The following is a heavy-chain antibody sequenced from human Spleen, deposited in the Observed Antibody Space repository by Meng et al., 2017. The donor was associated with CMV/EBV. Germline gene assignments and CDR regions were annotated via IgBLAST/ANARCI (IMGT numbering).Heavy chain of an antibody. CDR3: ARALDTVGVGDSNWFDL. V-gene: IGHV4-61*08. Sequence: VTSGGYYWTWSRQPPGKGLEWLGYVFISGSTKYSPSLKGRVTISLDTSKNQFSLKLRSVTAADTAVYYCARALDTVGVGDSNWFDLWGQGILVTVSS. CDR2: VFISGST. D-gene: IGHD4-17*01. J-gene: IGHJ5*02. CDR1: VTSGGYY.